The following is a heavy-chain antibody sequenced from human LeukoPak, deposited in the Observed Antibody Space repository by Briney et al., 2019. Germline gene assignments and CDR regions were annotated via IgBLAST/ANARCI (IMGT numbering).Heavy chain of an antibody. CDR3: ARTIFGVVIIDWVRFDP. J-gene: IGHJ5*02. V-gene: IGHV1-46*01. CDR1: GYSFTHHY. Sequence: GASVKVSCKASGYSFTHHYMHWLRQAPGQGLEWIGIINPSDGSTTYAQKFQGRVTMTRDMSTSTVYMELSSLRSEDTAVYYCARTIFGVVIIDWVRFDPWGQGTLVTVSS. CDR2: INPSDGST. D-gene: IGHD3-3*01.